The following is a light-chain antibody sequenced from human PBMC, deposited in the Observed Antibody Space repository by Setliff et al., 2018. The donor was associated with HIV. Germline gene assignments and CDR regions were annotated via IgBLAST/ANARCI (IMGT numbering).Light chain of an antibody. CDR1: SSDVGGYNH. Sequence: QSALAQPASVSGSPGQSITISCGGSSSDVGGYNHVSWYQQHPGKAPKVMIYDVSNRPLGVSNRFSGSKSDNTASLTISGLQAEDEADYFCSSYGGSNNLVFG. CDR2: DVS. J-gene: IGLJ2*01. V-gene: IGLV2-14*03. CDR3: SSYGGSNNLV.